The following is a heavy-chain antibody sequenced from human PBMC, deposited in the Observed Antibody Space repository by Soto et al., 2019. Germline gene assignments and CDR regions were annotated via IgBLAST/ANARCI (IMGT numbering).Heavy chain of an antibody. CDR3: AKYQRSRSGWYGSIDY. CDR2: ISYDGSNK. J-gene: IGHJ4*02. Sequence: GSLTVSCAASGFACSSYGMHGVRLAPSKGLEWVAVISYDGSNKYYADSVKGRFTISRDNSKNTLYLQMNSLRAEDTAVYYCAKYQRSRSGWYGSIDYWGQGTLVTVSS. V-gene: IGHV3-30*18. CDR1: GFACSSYG. D-gene: IGHD6-19*01.